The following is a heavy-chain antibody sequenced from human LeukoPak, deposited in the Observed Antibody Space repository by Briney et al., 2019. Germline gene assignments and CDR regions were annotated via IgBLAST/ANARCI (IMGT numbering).Heavy chain of an antibody. V-gene: IGHV3-33*08. J-gene: IGHJ6*02. CDR1: GFTFSSYG. CDR2: IWYDGSNK. CDR3: ARVRSAYYYYYGMDV. Sequence: PGRSLRLSCAASGFTFSSYGMHWARQAPGKGLEWVAVIWYDGSNKYYADSVKGRFTISRDNSKNTLYLQMNSLRAEDTAVYYCARVRSAYYYYYGMDVWGQGTTVTVSS.